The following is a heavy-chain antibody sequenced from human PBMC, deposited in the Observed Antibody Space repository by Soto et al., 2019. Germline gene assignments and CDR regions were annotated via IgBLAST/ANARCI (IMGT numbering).Heavy chain of an antibody. CDR3: AKDRSWLFVNWFDP. V-gene: IGHV4-4*02. CDR1: GGSISSSNW. Sequence: PSETLSLTCAVAGGSISSSNWWRWVRQPPGKGLEWIGEIYHSGSTNYNPSLKSRVTISVDKSKNQFSLKLSSVTAADTAVYYCAKDRSWLFVNWFDPWGQGTLVTVSS. CDR2: IYHSGST. D-gene: IGHD3-22*01. J-gene: IGHJ5*02.